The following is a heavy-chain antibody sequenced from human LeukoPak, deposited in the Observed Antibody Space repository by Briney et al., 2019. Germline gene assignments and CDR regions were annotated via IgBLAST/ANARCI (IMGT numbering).Heavy chain of an antibody. D-gene: IGHD3-10*01. V-gene: IGHV1-18*01. CDR1: GYTFTSYG. J-gene: IGHJ1*01. Sequence: ASVRVSCKASGYTFTSYGISWVRQAPGQGLEWVAVLSSFSGDTSSAQSLQGRVTVTKDTSTSTAYMELRNLRSDDTAVYYCARVAESGWFFQNWGQAPWSPSPQ. CDR3: ARVAESGWFFQN. CDR2: LSSFSGDT.